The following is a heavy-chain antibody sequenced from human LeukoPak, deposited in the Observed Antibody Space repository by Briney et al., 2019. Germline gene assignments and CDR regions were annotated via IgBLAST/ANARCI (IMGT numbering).Heavy chain of an antibody. Sequence: GGSLRLSCAASGFTFSSYPMTWVRQAPGKGLEWVSTIRGSGGGTFYAVSVKGRFTISRDDSTNTLYLQMNSLRVEDTAVHYCAKDQDTYTSGWNDYWGQGTLVTVSS. CDR3: AKDQDTYTSGWNDY. J-gene: IGHJ4*02. CDR2: IRGSGGGT. D-gene: IGHD6-19*01. CDR1: GFTFSSYP. V-gene: IGHV3-23*01.